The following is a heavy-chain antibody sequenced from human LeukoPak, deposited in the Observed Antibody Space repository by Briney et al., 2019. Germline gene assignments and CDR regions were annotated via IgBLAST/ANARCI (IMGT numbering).Heavy chain of an antibody. CDR2: INHSGST. V-gene: IGHV4-34*01. D-gene: IGHD3-10*01. Sequence: SETLSLTCAVYGGSFSGYYWSWIRQPPGKGLEWIGEINHSGSTNYNPSLKSRVTISVDTSKNQFSLKLSSVTAADTAVYYCARFPGSGSQIDYWGQGTLVTVS. CDR3: ARFPGSGSQIDY. J-gene: IGHJ4*02. CDR1: GGSFSGYY.